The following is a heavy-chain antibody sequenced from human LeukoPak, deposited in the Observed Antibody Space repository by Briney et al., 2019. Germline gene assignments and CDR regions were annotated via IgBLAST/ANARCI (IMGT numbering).Heavy chain of an antibody. J-gene: IGHJ3*02. V-gene: IGHV4-4*07. CDR3: ARLDYGVYAFAFDI. CDR2: IYTSGST. Sequence: SETLSLTCTVAGGSISSYYWSWIRQPAGKGLEWIGRIYTSGSTNYNPSLKSRVTISVDKSKNQFSLKLSSVTAADTAVYYCARLDYGVYAFAFDIWGQGTMVTVSS. D-gene: IGHD4-17*01. CDR1: GGSISSYY.